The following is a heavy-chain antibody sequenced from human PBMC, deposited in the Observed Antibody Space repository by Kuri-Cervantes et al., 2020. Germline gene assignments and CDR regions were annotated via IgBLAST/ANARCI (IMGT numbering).Heavy chain of an antibody. CDR2: ISWNSGSI. J-gene: IGHJ6*02. V-gene: IGHV3-9*01. CDR1: GFTFDDYA. D-gene: IGHD3-22*01. CDR3: ASDVGRITMIVVEYGMDV. Sequence: LSLTCAASGFTFDDYAMHWVRQAPGKGLEWVSGISWNSGSIGYEDSVKGRFTISRDNAKNSLYLQLNSLRAEDTAVYYCASDVGRITMIVVEYGMDVWGQGTTVTVSS.